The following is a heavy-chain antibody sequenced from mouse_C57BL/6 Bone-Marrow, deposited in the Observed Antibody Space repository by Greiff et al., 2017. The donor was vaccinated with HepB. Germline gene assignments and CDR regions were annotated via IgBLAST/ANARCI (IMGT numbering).Heavy chain of an antibody. CDR2: INPNNGGT. V-gene: IGHV1-26*01. D-gene: IGHD1-1*01. CDR1: GYTFTDYY. J-gene: IGHJ2*01. Sequence: EVQLQQSGPELVKPGASVKISCKASGYTFTDYYMNWVKQSHGKSLEWIGDINPNNGGTSYNQKFKGKATLTVDKSSSTAYMELRSLTSEDSAVYYCARLEWYHGSKDYFDYWGQGTTLTVSS. CDR3: ARLEWYHGSKDYFDY.